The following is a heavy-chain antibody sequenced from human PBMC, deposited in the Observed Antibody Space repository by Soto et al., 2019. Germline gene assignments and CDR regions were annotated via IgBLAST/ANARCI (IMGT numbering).Heavy chain of an antibody. J-gene: IGHJ6*03. D-gene: IGHD3-22*01. CDR3: ATNTWYYYESSGYYYSDD. CDR2: ISYDGSNK. V-gene: IGHV3-30-3*01. CDR1: GFTFRRFA. Sequence: PGGSLRLSCGACGFTFRRFAMHWVRQAPGKGVEWVAVISYDGSNKYYADSVKGRFNISRDKYKNTMYLQMNSLRAEDTAVYYCATNTWYYYESSGYYYSDDWANGT.